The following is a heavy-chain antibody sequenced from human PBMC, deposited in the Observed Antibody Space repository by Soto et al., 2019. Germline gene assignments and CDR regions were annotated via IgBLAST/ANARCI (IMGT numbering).Heavy chain of an antibody. V-gene: IGHV4-59*08. J-gene: IGHJ6*02. Sequence: QVPLQESGPGLVKPSETLSLSCTVSGGSISSYYWSWIRQTPGKGLEWIGYVHDSWGPNYNPSLKSGVAISLDTSKSQFSLKLASVTATDTAVYYCARQGFGALPGLVDGWGQGTTVTVSS. CDR3: ARQGFGALPGLVDG. D-gene: IGHD3-10*01. CDR1: GGSISSYY. CDR2: VHDSWGP.